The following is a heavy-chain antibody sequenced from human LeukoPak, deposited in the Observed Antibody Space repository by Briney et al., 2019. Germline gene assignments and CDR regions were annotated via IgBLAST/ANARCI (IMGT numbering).Heavy chain of an antibody. J-gene: IGHJ4*02. D-gene: IGHD1-14*01. CDR3: ARDRGRNSFDY. V-gene: IGHV3-64*01. CDR2: ISSNGGTT. CDR1: GFTFSTFA. Sequence: GGSLRLSCAASGFTFSTFAMHWVRQTPGKGLEYVSAISSNGGTTYYANSVKGRFTISRDNSKNTLYLQMGSLRAEDMAVYYCARDRGRNSFDYWGQGTLVSVSS.